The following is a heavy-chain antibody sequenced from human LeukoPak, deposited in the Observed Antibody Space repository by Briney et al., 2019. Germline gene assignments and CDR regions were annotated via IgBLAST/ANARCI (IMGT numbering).Heavy chain of an antibody. CDR1: GLTFSNYA. CDR3: SKDPNGDYVGAFDM. V-gene: IGHV3-23*01. Sequence: GGSLRLSCTASGLTFSNYATTWVRQAPGKGLEWVSSVTGSGRGTYYADSVKGRFSVSRDNSQNTVFLHLSSLRADDTALYYCSKDPNGDYVGAFDMWGPGTMVTVSS. D-gene: IGHD2-21*02. CDR2: VTGSGRGT. J-gene: IGHJ3*02.